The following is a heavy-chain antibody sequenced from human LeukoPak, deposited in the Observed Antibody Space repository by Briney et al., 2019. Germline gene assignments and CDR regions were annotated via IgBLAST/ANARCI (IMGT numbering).Heavy chain of an antibody. J-gene: IGHJ4*02. D-gene: IGHD6-13*01. Sequence: SETLSLTCTVSGGSISSSSYYWGWIRQPPGKGLEWIGEINHSGSTNYNPSLKSRVTISVDTSKNQFSLKLSSVTAADTAVYYCARQGRYSSSKFDYWGQGTLVTVSS. CDR3: ARQGRYSSSKFDY. CDR2: INHSGST. CDR1: GGSISSSSYY. V-gene: IGHV4-39*01.